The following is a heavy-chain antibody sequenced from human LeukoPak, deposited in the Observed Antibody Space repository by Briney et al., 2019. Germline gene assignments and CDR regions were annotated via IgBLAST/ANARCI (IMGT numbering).Heavy chain of an antibody. V-gene: IGHV1-69*06. Sequence: SVKVSCKASGATFSSYAISWVRQAPGQRLEWLGGIIPIFVTANNAQKFQGRVTITADKSTSTAYMELSSLRSEDTAVYYWARYMTAVVVTAIQREDDAFDIWGQGTMVTVSS. D-gene: IGHD2-21*02. CDR1: GATFSSYA. CDR3: ARYMTAVVVTAIQREDDAFDI. CDR2: IIPIFVTA. J-gene: IGHJ3*02.